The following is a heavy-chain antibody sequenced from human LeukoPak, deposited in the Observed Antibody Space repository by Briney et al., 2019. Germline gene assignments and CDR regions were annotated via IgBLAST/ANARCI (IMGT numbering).Heavy chain of an antibody. V-gene: IGHV1-24*01. CDR3: ATRHGHYGSGSYYGY. D-gene: IGHD3-10*01. CDR1: GYTLTELS. CDR2: FDPEDGET. Sequence: ASGKVSCKVSGYTLTELSMHWVRQAPGKGLEWMGGFDPEDGETIYAQKFQGRVTMTEDTSTDTAYMELSSLRSEDTAVYYCATRHGHYGSGSYYGYWGQGTLVTVSS. J-gene: IGHJ4*02.